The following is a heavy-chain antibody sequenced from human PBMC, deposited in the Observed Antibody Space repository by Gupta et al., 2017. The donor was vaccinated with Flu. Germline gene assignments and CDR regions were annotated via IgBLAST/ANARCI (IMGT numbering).Heavy chain of an antibody. D-gene: IGHD2-15*01. V-gene: IGHV3-48*03. CDR3: ARQVKRGRRGGCRNYCDF. CDR2: SSGSTK. J-gene: IGHJ4*02. Sequence: SSGSTKFDAESVKGRFTISRDNAKNSLYLQMSSLGAEDTAVYYCARQVKRGRRGGCRNYCDFWGQGTLVTVSS.